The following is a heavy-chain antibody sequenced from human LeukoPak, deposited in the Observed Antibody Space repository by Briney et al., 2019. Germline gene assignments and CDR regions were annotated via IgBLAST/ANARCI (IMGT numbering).Heavy chain of an antibody. J-gene: IGHJ4*02. CDR3: ARESYDYVWGSYRPGEY. Sequence: PGGSLRLSCAASGSTFSSYAMSWVRQAPGKGLEWVSAISGSGGSTYYADSVKGRFTISRDNSKNTLYLQMNSLRAEDTAVYYCARESYDYVWGSYRPGEYWGQGTLVTVSS. V-gene: IGHV3-23*01. CDR1: GSTFSSYA. CDR2: ISGSGGST. D-gene: IGHD3-16*02.